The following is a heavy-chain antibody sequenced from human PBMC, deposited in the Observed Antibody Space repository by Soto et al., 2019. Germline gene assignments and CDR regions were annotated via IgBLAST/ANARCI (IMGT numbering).Heavy chain of an antibody. CDR3: ARWGGEIAVAGMDYYYYMDV. Sequence: QVQLVQSGAEVKKPGASVKVSCKASGYTFTSYGISWVRQAPGQGLEWMGWISAYNGNTNYAQKLQGRVTMTTDTSTSTAYMELRSLRSDDTTVYYCARWGGEIAVAGMDYYYYMDVWGKGTTVTVSS. V-gene: IGHV1-18*01. D-gene: IGHD6-19*01. CDR1: GYTFTSYG. J-gene: IGHJ6*03. CDR2: ISAYNGNT.